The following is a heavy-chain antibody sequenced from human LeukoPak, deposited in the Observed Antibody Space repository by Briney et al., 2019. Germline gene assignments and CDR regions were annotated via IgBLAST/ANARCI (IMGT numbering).Heavy chain of an antibody. D-gene: IGHD3-22*01. V-gene: IGHV3-7*01. CDR3: ASSRYGSSGYYGIIGY. J-gene: IGHJ4*02. CDR2: IKSDGSQK. Sequence: GGSLRLSCAASGFSFSNSWMSWVRQAPERGLEWVANIKSDGSQKDYVDSVKGRFTVSRDNAKNSLYLQMNSLRAEDTALYYCASSRYGSSGYYGIIGYWGQGTLVTVSS. CDR1: GFSFSNSW.